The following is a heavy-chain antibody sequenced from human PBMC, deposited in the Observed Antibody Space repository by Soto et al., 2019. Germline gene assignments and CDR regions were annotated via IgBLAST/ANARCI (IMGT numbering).Heavy chain of an antibody. D-gene: IGHD5-12*01. CDR1: GFDFRIYE. CDR2: IGSTGSTI. Sequence: LRLSCEASGFDFRIYEMNWVRQAPGKGLEWLSYIGSTGSTIYYADSVKGRFTISRDDGKNSVYLQMNTLRAEDTAVYYCARRGYSGYDWGWYFDFWGQGTPVTVSS. CDR3: ARRGYSGYDWGWYFDF. J-gene: IGHJ4*02. V-gene: IGHV3-48*03.